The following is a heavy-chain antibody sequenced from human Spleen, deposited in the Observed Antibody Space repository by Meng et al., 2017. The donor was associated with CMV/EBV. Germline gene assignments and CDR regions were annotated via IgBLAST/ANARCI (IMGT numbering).Heavy chain of an antibody. CDR1: GGSISSYF. CDR2: ISNSGST. D-gene: IGHD2-15*01. J-gene: IGHJ6*02. V-gene: IGHV4-59*01. Sequence: SETLSLTCTVSGGSISSYFWNWLRQTPGKGLEWIAYISNSGSTSYNPSLKSRVTISVDTSNNQFSVKLTSVTAEDTAVYYCARFDMDVEGYYGMNVWGQGTTVTVSS. CDR3: ARFDMDVEGYYGMNV.